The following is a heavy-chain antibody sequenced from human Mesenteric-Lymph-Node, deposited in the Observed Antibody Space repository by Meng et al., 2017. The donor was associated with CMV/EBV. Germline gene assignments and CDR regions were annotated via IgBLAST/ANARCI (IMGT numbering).Heavy chain of an antibody. D-gene: IGHD4-11*01. CDR2: IILTLGIA. CDR1: GDTFNSYS. J-gene: IGHJ4*02. CDR3: ATESDSDYDY. Sequence: SCKGSGDTFNSYSINWVLQAPGQGLEWVGGIILTLGIANYAREFEGRVTITADKFTSTAYMELSSLRFEDTAVYYCATESDSDYDYWGQGTLVTVSS. V-gene: IGHV1-69*10.